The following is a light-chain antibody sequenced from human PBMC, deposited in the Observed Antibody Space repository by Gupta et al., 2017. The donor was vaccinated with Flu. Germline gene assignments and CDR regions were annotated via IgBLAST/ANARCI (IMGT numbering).Light chain of an antibody. CDR3: HGNDRSSDNGV. CDR1: KIGSKN. V-gene: IGLV3-21*02. J-gene: IGLJ3*02. CDR2: DDS. Sequence: KSTGGGNKIGSKNVNWYQLMPGQAPVLMVYDDSNRLSGIPVGFSGSNYGTTATMTNSWVEAGDEADYYCHGNDRSSDNGVFGGGTKLTVL.